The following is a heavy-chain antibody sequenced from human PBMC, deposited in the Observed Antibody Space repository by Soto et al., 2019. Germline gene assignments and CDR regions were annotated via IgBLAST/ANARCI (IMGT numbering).Heavy chain of an antibody. CDR1: GGSISSSSYY. D-gene: IGHD6-19*01. V-gene: IGHV4-39*01. Sequence: SETLSLTCTVSGGSISSSSYYWGWIRQPPGKGLEWIGSIYYSGSTYYNPSLKSRVTISVDTSKNQFSLKLGSVTAADTAVYYCASVQGYSSGWYFDYWGQGTLVTVSS. CDR2: IYYSGST. J-gene: IGHJ4*02. CDR3: ASVQGYSSGWYFDY.